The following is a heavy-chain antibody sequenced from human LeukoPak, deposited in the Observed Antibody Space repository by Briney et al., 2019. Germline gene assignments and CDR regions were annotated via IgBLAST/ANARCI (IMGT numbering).Heavy chain of an antibody. CDR1: GFTSSSYA. Sequence: PGGSLRLSCAASGFTSSSYAMSWVPQAPGKGLEWVSAISGSGGSTYYADSVKGRFTISRDNSKNTLYLQMNSLRAEDTAVYYCAKGYSSSWYGFSRWFDPWGQGTLVTVSS. CDR3: AKGYSSSWYGFSRWFDP. V-gene: IGHV3-23*01. CDR2: ISGSGGST. D-gene: IGHD6-13*01. J-gene: IGHJ5*02.